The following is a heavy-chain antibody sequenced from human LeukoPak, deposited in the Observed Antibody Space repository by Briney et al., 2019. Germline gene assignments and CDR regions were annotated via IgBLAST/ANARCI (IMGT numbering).Heavy chain of an antibody. J-gene: IGHJ3*02. V-gene: IGHV4-61*02. Sequence: SETLSLTCTVSGGSISSGSYYWSWIRQPAGKGLEWIGRIYTSGSTNYNPSLKSRVTISVDTSKNQFSLKLSSVTAADTAVYYCARGSYYVTLEAFDIWGQGTMVTVSS. CDR1: GGSISSGSYY. CDR3: ARGSYYVTLEAFDI. CDR2: IYTSGST. D-gene: IGHD1-26*01.